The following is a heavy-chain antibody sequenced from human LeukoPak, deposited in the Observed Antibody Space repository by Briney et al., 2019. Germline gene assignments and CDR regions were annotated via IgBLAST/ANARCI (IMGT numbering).Heavy chain of an antibody. CDR2: IIPIFGTA. Sequence: SVKVSCKASGGTFSSYTISWVRQAPGQGLEWMGGIIPIFGTANYAQKFQGRVTITADESTSTAYMELSSLRSEDTAVYYCARSNDYGGKIDYWGQGTLVTVSS. D-gene: IGHD4-23*01. CDR1: GGTFSSYT. J-gene: IGHJ4*02. V-gene: IGHV1-69*13. CDR3: ARSNDYGGKIDY.